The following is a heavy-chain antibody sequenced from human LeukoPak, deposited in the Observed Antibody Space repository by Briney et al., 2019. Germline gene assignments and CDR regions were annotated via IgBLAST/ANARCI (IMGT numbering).Heavy chain of an antibody. Sequence: PSEILSLTCTVSGGSISGHYWSWIRQPAGKGLEWIGRIDTSGSTTYNPSLKSRGTMSVDTSKNQFSLRLSSVTAADTAMYYCAKSGGYGLIDYWGQGTLVTVSS. V-gene: IGHV4-4*07. D-gene: IGHD1-26*01. J-gene: IGHJ4*02. CDR2: IDTSGST. CDR3: AKSGGYGLIDY. CDR1: GGSISGHY.